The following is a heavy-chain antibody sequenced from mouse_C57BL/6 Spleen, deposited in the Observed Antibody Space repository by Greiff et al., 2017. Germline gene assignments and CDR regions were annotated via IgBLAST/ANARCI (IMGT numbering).Heavy chain of an antibody. CDR2: ISDGGSYT. J-gene: IGHJ2*01. CDR3: ARADYGSVDY. D-gene: IGHD1-1*01. Sequence: EVKLMESGGGLVKPGGSLKLSCAASGFTFSSYAMSWVRQTPEKRLEWVATISDGGSYTYYPDNVKGRFTISRDNAENNLYLQMSHLKSEDTAMYYCARADYGSVDYWGQGTTLTVSS. CDR1: GFTFSSYA. V-gene: IGHV5-4*03.